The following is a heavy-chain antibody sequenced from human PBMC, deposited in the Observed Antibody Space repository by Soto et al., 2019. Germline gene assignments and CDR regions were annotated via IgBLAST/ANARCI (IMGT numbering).Heavy chain of an antibody. Sequence: SETLSLTCTVSGGSISSYYWSWIRQPPGKGLEWIGYIYYSGSTNYNPSLKSRVTISVDTSKNQFSLKLSSVTAADTAVYYCARDRSGWYNYYYYGMDVWGQGTTVTVSS. CDR2: IYYSGST. CDR3: ARDRSGWYNYYYYGMDV. CDR1: GGSISSYY. V-gene: IGHV4-59*01. D-gene: IGHD6-19*01. J-gene: IGHJ6*02.